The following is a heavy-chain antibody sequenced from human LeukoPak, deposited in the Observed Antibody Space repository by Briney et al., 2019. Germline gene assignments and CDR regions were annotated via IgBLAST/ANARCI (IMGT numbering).Heavy chain of an antibody. Sequence: KTSETLPLTCAVSGASISGSGYYLGWIRQPPGKGLEWIGNIYYTGSTYYNASLQSRVTISIDMSKNQFSLRLSSVTAADTAMYYCVKSGGYGLIDYWGQGTLVTVSS. CDR1: GASISGSGYY. CDR3: VKSGGYGLIDY. D-gene: IGHD6-19*01. J-gene: IGHJ4*02. CDR2: IYYTGST. V-gene: IGHV4-39*01.